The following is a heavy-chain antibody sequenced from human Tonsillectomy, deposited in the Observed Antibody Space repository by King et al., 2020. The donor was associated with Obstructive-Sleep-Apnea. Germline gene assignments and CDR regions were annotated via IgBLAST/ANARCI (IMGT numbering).Heavy chain of an antibody. CDR3: TRDLHLAFDY. CDR1: GFTFSGSA. J-gene: IGHJ4*02. CDR2: IRSKANSYAT. Sequence: EVQLVESGGGLVQPGGSLKLSCAASGFTFSGSAMHWVRQASGKGLEWVGRIRSKANSYATAYAASVKGRFTIYRDDSKNTAYLQMNSLKTEDTAVYYCTRDLHLAFDYWGQGTLVTVSS. V-gene: IGHV3-73*01.